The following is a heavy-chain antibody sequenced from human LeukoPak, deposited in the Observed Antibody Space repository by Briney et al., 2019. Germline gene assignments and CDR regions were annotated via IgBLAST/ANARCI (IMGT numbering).Heavy chain of an antibody. V-gene: IGHV3-23*01. CDR1: GLTFSIYA. Sequence: GGSLRLSCAASGLTFSIYAMTWVRQGPGKGLELVSGINGRDNGTWYADSVKGRFTISRDNSKNTLYLQMNTLTGEDTAVYYCAKGFYHYFGSGSYILDFWGQGTQVTVSS. CDR3: AKGFYHYFGSGSYILDF. D-gene: IGHD3-10*01. J-gene: IGHJ4*02. CDR2: INGRDNGT.